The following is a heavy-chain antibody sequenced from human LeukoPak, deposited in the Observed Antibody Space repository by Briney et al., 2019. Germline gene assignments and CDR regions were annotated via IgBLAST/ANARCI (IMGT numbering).Heavy chain of an antibody. CDR3: ARGLRDYDSSGYYFDY. CDR1: GGSFSGYY. V-gene: IGHV4-34*01. D-gene: IGHD3-22*01. J-gene: IGHJ4*02. Sequence: SETLSLTCAVYGGSFSGYYWGWNRQPPGKGLEWIGEINHSGSTNYNPSLKSRVTISVDTSKNQFSLKLSSVTAADTAVYYCARGLRDYDSSGYYFDYWGQGTLVTVSS. CDR2: INHSGST.